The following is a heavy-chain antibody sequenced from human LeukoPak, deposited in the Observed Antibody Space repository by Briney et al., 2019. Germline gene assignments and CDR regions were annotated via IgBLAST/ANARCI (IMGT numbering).Heavy chain of an antibody. CDR1: GGSISSSSYY. D-gene: IGHD4-17*01. J-gene: IGHJ3*02. Sequence: PSETLSLTCTVSGGSISSSSYYWGWIRQPPGKGLEWIGSIYYSGSTYYNPSLKSRVTISVDTSKNRFSLKLSSVTAADTAVYYCAREHGFYGDYSSIWGQGTMVTVSS. V-gene: IGHV4-39*07. CDR2: IYYSGST. CDR3: AREHGFYGDYSSI.